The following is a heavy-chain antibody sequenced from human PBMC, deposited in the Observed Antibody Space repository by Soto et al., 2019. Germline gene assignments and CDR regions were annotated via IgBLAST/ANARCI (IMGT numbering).Heavy chain of an antibody. V-gene: IGHV4-31*03. J-gene: IGHJ4*02. CDR1: GGSISSGGYY. Sequence: SETLSLTCTVSGGSISSGGYYWSWIRQHPGKGLEWIGYIYYSGSTYYNPSLKSRVTISVDTSKNQFSLKLSSVTAADTAVYYCSRDANYYYDSSGPRLPPISFDYWGQGTLVTVSS. CDR2: IYYSGST. D-gene: IGHD3-22*01. CDR3: SRDANYYYDSSGPRLPPISFDY.